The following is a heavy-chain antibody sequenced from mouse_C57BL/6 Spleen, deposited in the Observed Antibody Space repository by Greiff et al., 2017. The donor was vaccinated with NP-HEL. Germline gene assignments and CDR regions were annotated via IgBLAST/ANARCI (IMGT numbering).Heavy chain of an antibody. Sequence: EVQGVESGPELVKPGDSVKISCKASGYSFTGYFMNWVMQSHGKSLEWIGRINPYNGDTFYNQKFKGKATLTVDKSSSTAHMELRSLTSEDSAVYYCARGIGSPYYFDYWGQGTTLTVSS. D-gene: IGHD2-14*01. V-gene: IGHV1-20*01. J-gene: IGHJ2*01. CDR1: GYSFTGYF. CDR2: INPYNGDT. CDR3: ARGIGSPYYFDY.